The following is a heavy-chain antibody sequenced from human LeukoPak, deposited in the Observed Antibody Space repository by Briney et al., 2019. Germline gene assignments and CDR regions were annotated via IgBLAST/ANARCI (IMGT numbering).Heavy chain of an antibody. V-gene: IGHV1-3*01. CDR3: ARADIVATICFDY. CDR2: INAGNGNT. Sequence: ASVTVSCKASGYTFTSYAMHWVRQAPGQRLEWMGWINAGNGNTKYSQEFQGRVTITRDTSASTAYMELSSLRSEDTAVYYCARADIVATICFDYWGQGTLVTVSS. J-gene: IGHJ4*02. CDR1: GYTFTSYA. D-gene: IGHD5-12*01.